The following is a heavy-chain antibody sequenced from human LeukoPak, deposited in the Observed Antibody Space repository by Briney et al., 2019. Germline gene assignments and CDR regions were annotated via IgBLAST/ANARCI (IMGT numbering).Heavy chain of an antibody. Sequence: GGSLRLPCAASGFTFSSYSMNWVRQAPGKGLEWVSLISSSSSYIYYADSVKGRFTISRDNTKNSLYLQMNSLRAEDTAVYYCAGRGRDFDYWGQGTLVTVSS. CDR1: GFTFSSYS. D-gene: IGHD3-16*01. CDR3: AGRGRDFDY. V-gene: IGHV3-21*01. CDR2: ISSSSSYI. J-gene: IGHJ4*02.